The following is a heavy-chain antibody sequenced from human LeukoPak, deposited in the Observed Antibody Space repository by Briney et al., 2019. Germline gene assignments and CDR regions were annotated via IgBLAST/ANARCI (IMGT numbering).Heavy chain of an antibody. D-gene: IGHD6-13*01. CDR2: IYSGGST. Sequence: GGSLRLSCAASGVTVSSNYMSWVRQAPGEGLEWVSVIYSGGSTYYADSVKGRFTISRDNSKNTLYLQMNSLRAEDTAVYYCARDRTHFKDSSSWRYYYYMDVWGKGTTVTVSS. V-gene: IGHV3-53*01. CDR1: GVTVSSNY. J-gene: IGHJ6*03. CDR3: ARDRTHFKDSSSWRYYYYMDV.